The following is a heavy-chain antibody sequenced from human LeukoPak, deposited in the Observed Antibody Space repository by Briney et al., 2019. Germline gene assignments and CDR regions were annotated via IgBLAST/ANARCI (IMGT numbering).Heavy chain of an antibody. V-gene: IGHV3-7*03. D-gene: IGHD1-1*01. J-gene: IGHJ4*02. CDR2: IKQDGSEK. Sequence: GGSLRLSCAASGFTFSSYWMSWVRQAPGKGLEWVADIKQDGSEKYYVDSVKGRFTISRDNARNSLYLQMNSLRAGDTAVYYCARDSPLGTDFDYWGQGTLVTVSS. CDR3: ARDSPLGTDFDY. CDR1: GFTFSSYW.